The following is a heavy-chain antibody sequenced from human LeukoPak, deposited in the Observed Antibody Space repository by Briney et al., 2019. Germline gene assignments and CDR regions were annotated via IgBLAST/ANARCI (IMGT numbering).Heavy chain of an antibody. V-gene: IGHV3-30*09. Sequence: GGSLRLSCVASGFNFKNYAMHWVRQAPGKGLEWMAVTSYDGKTQYYADFVKGRFAISRDNPKSTLYLQMNTLRAEDTAIYYCARFVGTYWYFDLWGRGTLVTVSS. CDR3: ARFVGTYWYFDL. CDR2: TSYDGKTQ. D-gene: IGHD2-21*01. CDR1: GFNFKNYA. J-gene: IGHJ2*01.